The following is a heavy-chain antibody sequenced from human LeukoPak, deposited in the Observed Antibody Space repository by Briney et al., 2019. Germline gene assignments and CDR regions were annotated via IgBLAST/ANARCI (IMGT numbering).Heavy chain of an antibody. D-gene: IGHD3-9*01. CDR2: ISYDGSNK. CDR3: ARAAILTGYPPEYFDY. Sequence: GGSLRLSCAASGFTFSSYAMHWVRQAPGKGLEWVAVISYDGSNKYYADSVKGRFTISRDNSKNTLYLQMNSLRAEDTAVYYCARAAILTGYPPEYFDYWGQGTLVTVSS. CDR1: GFTFSSYA. J-gene: IGHJ4*02. V-gene: IGHV3-30-3*01.